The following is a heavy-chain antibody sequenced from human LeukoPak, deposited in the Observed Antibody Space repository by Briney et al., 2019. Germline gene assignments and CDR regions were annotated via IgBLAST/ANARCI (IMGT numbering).Heavy chain of an antibody. CDR2: IKQDGSEK. CDR1: GFKFSSYW. Sequence: GGSLRLSCGASGFKFSSYWMSWVRQAPGKGLEWVANIKQDGSEKYYVDSVKGRFTISRDNAKNSLYLQMNSLRAEDTAVYYCARDRVYYFDYWGQGTLVTVSS. V-gene: IGHV3-7*01. J-gene: IGHJ4*02. CDR3: ARDRVYYFDY.